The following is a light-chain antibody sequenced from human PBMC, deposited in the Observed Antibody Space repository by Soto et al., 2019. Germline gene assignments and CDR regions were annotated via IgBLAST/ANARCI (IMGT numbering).Light chain of an antibody. CDR2: DAS. CDR3: QQYGRSPT. V-gene: IGKV3-20*01. CDR1: QSVGKY. J-gene: IGKJ1*01. Sequence: EIVLTQSPATLSLSPGERATLSCRASQSVGKYLVWYQQKPGQAPRLLIYDASRRATGIPDRFSGSGSGTDFTLTISRLEPEDFVVYYCQQYGRSPTFGQGTKVDIK.